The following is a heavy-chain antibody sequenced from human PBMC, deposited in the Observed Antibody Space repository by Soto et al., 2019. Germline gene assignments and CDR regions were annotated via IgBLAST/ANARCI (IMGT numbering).Heavy chain of an antibody. J-gene: IGHJ4*02. D-gene: IGHD4-4*01. CDR3: ARGHNNYGRWIY. Sequence: LSLTCAVCGGSFSGYYWSWIRQPPGKGLEWIGEINHSGSTNYNPSLKSRVTISVDTSKNQFSLKLSSVTAADTAVYYCARGHNNYGRWIYWGQGTMVTVYS. CDR2: INHSGST. CDR1: GGSFSGYY. V-gene: IGHV4-34*01.